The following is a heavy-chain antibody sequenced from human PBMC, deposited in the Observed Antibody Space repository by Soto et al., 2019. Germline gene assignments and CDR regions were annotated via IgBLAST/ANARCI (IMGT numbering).Heavy chain of an antibody. J-gene: IGHJ4*02. CDR1: GFNFNGYW. CDR2: INKDGSLK. Sequence: GGSLRLSCAASGFNFNGYWMSWVRQAPGKGLVWVANINKDGSLKYYVDSVKGRFTISRDNAKNSLSLQMDSLKVEDTAIYYCGASAAAGPYDYWGQGTRVTVSS. V-gene: IGHV3-7*05. CDR3: GASAAAGPYDY. D-gene: IGHD6-13*01.